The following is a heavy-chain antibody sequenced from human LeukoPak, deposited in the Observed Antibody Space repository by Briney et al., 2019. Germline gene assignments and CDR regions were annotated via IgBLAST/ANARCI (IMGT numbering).Heavy chain of an antibody. CDR3: ARLQEGDYGDY. V-gene: IGHV3-23*01. D-gene: IGHD4-17*01. CDR1: GFTFSSYA. Sequence: GGSLRLSCAASGFTFSSYAMSWVRQAPGKGLEWVSAISGSGGSTYYADSVKGRFTISRDNSKNTLYLQMNSLRAEDTAVFYCARLQEGDYGDYWGQGTLVTVSS. CDR2: ISGSGGST. J-gene: IGHJ4*02.